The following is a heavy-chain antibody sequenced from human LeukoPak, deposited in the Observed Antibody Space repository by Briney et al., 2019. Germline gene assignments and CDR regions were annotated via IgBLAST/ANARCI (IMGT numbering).Heavy chain of an antibody. Sequence: SGGSLRLSCAASGFTFSSYSMNWVRQAPGKGLAWVSSISSGISYIYYADSVKGRFTISRDNAKNSLYLQMNSLRAEDTAVYYCASELETYYYDSSGRSFDYWGQGTLVTVSS. J-gene: IGHJ4*02. CDR3: ASELETYYYDSSGRSFDY. CDR2: ISSGISYI. CDR1: GFTFSSYS. V-gene: IGHV3-21*01. D-gene: IGHD3-22*01.